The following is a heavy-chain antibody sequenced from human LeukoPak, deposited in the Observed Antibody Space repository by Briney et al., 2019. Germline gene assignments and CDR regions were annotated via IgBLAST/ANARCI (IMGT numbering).Heavy chain of an antibody. D-gene: IGHD3-22*01. CDR1: GGSILDSTYY. Sequence: PSETLSLTCTVSGGSILDSTYYWAWIRQPPGKGLEWIATIFYTGNTHYNPSLKSRVTMSVDTVKNQFSLNLNSVAAADTAVYYCARQSSGYYYGWFDPWGQGTLVTVSS. CDR2: IFYTGNT. CDR3: ARQSSGYYYGWFDP. V-gene: IGHV4-39*01. J-gene: IGHJ5*02.